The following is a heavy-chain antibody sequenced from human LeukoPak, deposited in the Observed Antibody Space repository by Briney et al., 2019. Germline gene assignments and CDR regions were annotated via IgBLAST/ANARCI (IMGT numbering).Heavy chain of an antibody. CDR3: AKVRGGYDSTDAFDI. Sequence: PSETLSLTCAGYGGSFSGYYWSWIRQPPGKGLEWIGEINHSGSTNYNPSLKSRVTISVDTSKNQFSLKLSSVTAADTAVYYCAKVRGGYDSTDAFDIWGQGTMVTVSS. CDR1: GGSFSGYY. CDR2: INHSGST. V-gene: IGHV4-34*01. J-gene: IGHJ3*02. D-gene: IGHD5-12*01.